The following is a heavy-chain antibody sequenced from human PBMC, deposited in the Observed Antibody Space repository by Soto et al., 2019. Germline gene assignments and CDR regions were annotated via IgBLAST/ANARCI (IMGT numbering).Heavy chain of an antibody. CDR3: ARMGDVTYYYYGMDV. CDR2: INGYNGNT. V-gene: IGHV1-18*01. CDR1: GYTFTSYG. Sequence: QVQLVQSGAEVKKPGASVKVSCKASGYTFTSYGISWVRQAPGQGLEWMGWINGYNGNTNHAQKLQGRVTMSTDTSTRKAYMELRSMRSDDSAVYYCARMGDVTYYYYGMDVWGQGTTVTVSS. J-gene: IGHJ6*02. D-gene: IGHD3-16*01.